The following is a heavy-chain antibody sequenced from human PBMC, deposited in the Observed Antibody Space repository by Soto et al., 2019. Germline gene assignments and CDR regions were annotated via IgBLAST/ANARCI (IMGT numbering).Heavy chain of an antibody. D-gene: IGHD6-13*01. CDR2: IKSKTDGGTT. CDR3: KTLIAAAGSGLDYSFDY. V-gene: IGHV3-15*07. J-gene: IGHJ4*02. Sequence: EVQLVESGGGLVKPGGSLRLSCAASGFTFSNAWMNWVRQAPGKGLEWVGRIKSKTDGGTTDYAAPVKGRFTISRDDSKNTLYLQMNSLKTEYTAVYYCKTLIAAAGSGLDYSFDYWGQGTLVTVSS. CDR1: GFTFSNAW.